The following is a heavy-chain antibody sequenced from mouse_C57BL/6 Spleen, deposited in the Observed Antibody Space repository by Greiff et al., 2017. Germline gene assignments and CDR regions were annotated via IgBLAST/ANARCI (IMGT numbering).Heavy chain of an antibody. J-gene: IGHJ3*01. Sequence: VKLMESGAELVKPGASVKISCKASGYAFSSYWMNWVKQRPGKGLEWIGQIYPGDGDTNYNGKFKGKATLTADKSSSTAYMQLSSLTSEDSAVYFCARYCCDGSFAYWGQGTLVTVSA. CDR2: IYPGDGDT. CDR3: ARYCCDGSFAY. D-gene: IGHD1-1*01. V-gene: IGHV1-80*01. CDR1: GYAFSSYW.